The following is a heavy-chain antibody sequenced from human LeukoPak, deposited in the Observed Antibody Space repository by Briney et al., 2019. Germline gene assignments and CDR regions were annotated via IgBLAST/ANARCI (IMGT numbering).Heavy chain of an antibody. D-gene: IGHD3-22*01. Sequence: PSETLSLTCTVSGGSLSSYYWSWIRQPPGKGLEWIGYIYYSGSTNYNPSLKSRVTISVDTSKNQFFLKLSSVTAADTAVYYCARGFTNYDSSGYYRDAFDIWGQGTMVTVSS. CDR3: ARGFTNYDSSGYYRDAFDI. CDR2: IYYSGST. J-gene: IGHJ3*02. V-gene: IGHV4-59*01. CDR1: GGSLSSYY.